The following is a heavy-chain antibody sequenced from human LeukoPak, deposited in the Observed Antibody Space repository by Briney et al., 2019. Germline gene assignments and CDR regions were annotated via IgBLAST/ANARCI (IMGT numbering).Heavy chain of an antibody. CDR3: ARLRFLYYYGSGMLAFDI. V-gene: IGHV4-34*01. D-gene: IGHD3-10*01. Sequence: SETLSLTCAVYGGSFSGYYWSWIHQPPGKGLEWIGEINHSGSTNYNPSLESLVTISVDTSKNQFSLKLSSVTAADTAVYYCARLRFLYYYGSGMLAFDIWGQGTMVTVSS. J-gene: IGHJ3*02. CDR2: INHSGST. CDR1: GGSFSGYY.